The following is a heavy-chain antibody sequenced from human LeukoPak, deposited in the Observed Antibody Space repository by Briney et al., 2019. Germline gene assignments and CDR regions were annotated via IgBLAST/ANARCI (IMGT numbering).Heavy chain of an antibody. CDR3: AGCSGGSCYSRGKYGVDV. J-gene: IGHJ6*02. D-gene: IGHD2-15*01. V-gene: IGHV3-23*01. CDR2: ISTSGDFT. CDR1: EFTFSSYA. Sequence: GGSLRLSCATSEFTFSSYAMNWVRQAPGKGLECVSFISTSGDFTYYAASVKGRFTVSRDNSKNTLYLQMNSLRADDTAVYYCAGCSGGSCYSRGKYGVDVWGQGTTVIVSS.